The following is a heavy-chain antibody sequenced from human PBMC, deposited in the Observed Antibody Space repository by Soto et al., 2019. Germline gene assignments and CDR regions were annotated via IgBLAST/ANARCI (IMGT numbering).Heavy chain of an antibody. CDR1: GFTSNDYA. J-gene: IGHJ4*02. Sequence: EGQLVESGGGLVQPGRSLRLSCAASGFTSNDYAMHWVRQVPGKGLEWVAGIYYNSKREGYGDSVKGRFTIFRDNAKNSLYLKMNSLRPEDTALYYCINDIEAGRADYCGRGTLVTVSS. V-gene: IGHV3-9*02. CDR2: IYYNSKRE. CDR3: INDIEAGRADY.